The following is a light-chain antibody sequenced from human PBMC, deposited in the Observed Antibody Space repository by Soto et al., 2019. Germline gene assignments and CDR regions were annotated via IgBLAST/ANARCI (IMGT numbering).Light chain of an antibody. CDR2: DVS. Sequence: SQMTQSTSTLSASVGDRVTITCRAIQSLSNWLAWYQQKTGKAPKLLIFDVSSLESGVPSRFSGSGSGTEFTLTISSLQPDDFATYYCQQYSPYATFAQGTKVAIK. V-gene: IGKV1-5*01. CDR3: QQYSPYAT. CDR1: QSLSNW. J-gene: IGKJ1*01.